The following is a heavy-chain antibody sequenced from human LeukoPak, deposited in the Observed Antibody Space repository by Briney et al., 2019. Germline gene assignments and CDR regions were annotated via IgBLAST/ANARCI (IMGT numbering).Heavy chain of an antibody. V-gene: IGHV3-23*01. Sequence: GGSLRLSCAASGVTFSTLAMICVRQPPGKGLEWVSSIFPSGGEIHYADSVRGRFTISRDNSKSTRSLQMDSLRVGDTAVYFCVRNLRYCSDGSCSPWGQGTLVTVSS. CDR2: IFPSGGEI. J-gene: IGHJ4*02. CDR3: VRNLRYCSDGSCSP. D-gene: IGHD2-15*01. CDR1: GVTFSTLA.